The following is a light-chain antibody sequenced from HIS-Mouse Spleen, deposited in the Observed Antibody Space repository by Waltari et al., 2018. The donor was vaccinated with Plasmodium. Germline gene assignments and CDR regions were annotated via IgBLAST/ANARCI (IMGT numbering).Light chain of an antibody. CDR1: QSVSSY. V-gene: IGKV3-11*01. Sequence: DIVLTQSPATLSLSPGERATISCRASQSVSSYLAWYQQKPGQAPRLLIYDASNRATGIPARFSGSGSGTDFTLTISSLEPEDFAVYYCQQRSNWPRVLTFGGGTKVEIK. CDR2: DAS. J-gene: IGKJ4*01. CDR3: QQRSNWPRVLT.